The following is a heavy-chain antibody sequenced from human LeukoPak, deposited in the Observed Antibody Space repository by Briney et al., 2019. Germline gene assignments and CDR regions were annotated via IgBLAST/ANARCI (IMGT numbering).Heavy chain of an antibody. J-gene: IGHJ1*01. CDR3: ARRYSSSWYFFQH. CDR2: INHSGST. V-gene: IGHV4-34*01. CDR1: GGSFSGYY. Sequence: SETLSLTCAVYGGSFSGYYWSWIRQPPGKGLEWIGEINHSGSTNYNPSLKSRVTISVDTSKNQFSLKLSSVPSPNTAVYYCARRYSSSWYFFQHWGQGNLVTVSS. D-gene: IGHD6-13*01.